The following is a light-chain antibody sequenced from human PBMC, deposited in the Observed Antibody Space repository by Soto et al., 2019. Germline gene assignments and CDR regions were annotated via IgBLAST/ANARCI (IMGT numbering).Light chain of an antibody. V-gene: IGLV1-40*01. CDR3: QSYDSSPGAYWV. CDR2: ANN. J-gene: IGLJ3*02. Sequence: QSVLTQPPSVSGAPGQRVTISCTGSSSNIGAEFDVCWYQQLPGRAPKLLIYANNNRPSGVPDRVSGSKSGTSASLAITGLQTHDEAKYYCQSYDSSPGAYWVFGGGTKLTVL. CDR1: SSNIGAEFD.